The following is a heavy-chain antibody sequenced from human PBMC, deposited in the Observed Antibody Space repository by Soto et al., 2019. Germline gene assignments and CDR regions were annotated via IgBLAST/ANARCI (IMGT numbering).Heavy chain of an antibody. Sequence: GGSLRLSCAASGFTFSSYAMSWVRQAPGKGLEWVSAISGSGGSTYYADSVKGRFTISRDNSKNTLYLQMNSLRAEDTAVYYCAKFDYCSGGSCYSGADYWGQGTLVTVSS. V-gene: IGHV3-23*01. D-gene: IGHD2-15*01. J-gene: IGHJ4*02. CDR1: GFTFSSYA. CDR3: AKFDYCSGGSCYSGADY. CDR2: ISGSGGST.